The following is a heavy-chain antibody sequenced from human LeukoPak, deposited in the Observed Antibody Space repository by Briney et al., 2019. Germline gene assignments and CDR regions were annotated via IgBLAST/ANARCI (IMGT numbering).Heavy chain of an antibody. J-gene: IGHJ5*02. V-gene: IGHV4-31*03. Sequence: SETLSLTCTVSGGSISSGGYYWSWSRQHPGKGLEWIGYIYYSGSTYYNPSLKSRVTISVDTSKNQFSLKLSSVTAADTAVYYCARGGVPAASWFDPWGQGTLVTVSS. CDR1: GGSISSGGYY. D-gene: IGHD2-2*01. CDR2: IYYSGST. CDR3: ARGGVPAASWFDP.